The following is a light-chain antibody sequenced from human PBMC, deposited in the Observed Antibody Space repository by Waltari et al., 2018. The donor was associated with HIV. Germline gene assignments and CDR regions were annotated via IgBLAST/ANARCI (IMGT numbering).Light chain of an antibody. J-gene: IGLJ2*01. CDR2: DSN. CDR1: SSNIGNNY. Sequence: QSVLTQPPSVSAAPGQKVTISCSGSSSNIGNNYVSWYQQLPGTAPKLLIYDSNKRPSGIPDRVSGSKSGTSATLGITGLQTGDEADYYCGTWDSSLSAGGVFGGGTKLTVL. CDR3: GTWDSSLSAGGV. V-gene: IGLV1-51*01.